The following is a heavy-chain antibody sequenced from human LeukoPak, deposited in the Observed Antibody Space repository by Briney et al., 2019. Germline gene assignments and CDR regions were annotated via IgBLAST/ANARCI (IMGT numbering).Heavy chain of an antibody. CDR1: GFTFSSYS. CDR2: ISSSSSTI. CDR3: ARDSPGIAVAGTAFDI. V-gene: IGHV3-48*04. Sequence: GGSLRLSCAASGFTFSSYSMNWVRQAPGKGLEWVSYISSSSSTIYYADSVKGRFTMSRDNAKNSLYLQMNSLRAEDTAVYYCARDSPGIAVAGTAFDIWGQGTMVTVSS. J-gene: IGHJ3*02. D-gene: IGHD6-19*01.